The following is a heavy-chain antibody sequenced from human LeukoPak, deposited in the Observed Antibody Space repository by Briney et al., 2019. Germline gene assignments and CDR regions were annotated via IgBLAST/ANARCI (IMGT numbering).Heavy chain of an antibody. V-gene: IGHV4-34*01. J-gene: IGHJ6*03. CDR3: ARKARYYYYMDV. CDR1: GGPFSGYY. D-gene: IGHD1-26*01. Sequence: PSETLSLTCAVYGGPFSGYYWSWIRQPPGKGLEWIGEINHSGSTNYNPSLKSRVTISVDTSKNQFSLKLSSVTAADTAVYYCARKARYYYYMDVWGKGTTVTISS. CDR2: INHSGST.